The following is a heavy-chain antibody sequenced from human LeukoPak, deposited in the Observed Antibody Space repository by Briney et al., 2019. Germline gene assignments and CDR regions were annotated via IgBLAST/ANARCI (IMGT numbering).Heavy chain of an antibody. CDR1: GGTFSSYA. CDR3: ARGAQYSYGKIDGYWFDP. V-gene: IGHV1-69*04. J-gene: IGHJ5*02. D-gene: IGHD5-18*01. CDR2: IIPILGIA. Sequence: SVKVSCKASGGTFSSYAISWVRQAPGQGLEWMGRIIPILGIANYAQKFQGRVTITADKSTSTAYMKLSSLRSEDTAVYYCARGAQYSYGKIDGYWFDPWGQGTLVTVSS.